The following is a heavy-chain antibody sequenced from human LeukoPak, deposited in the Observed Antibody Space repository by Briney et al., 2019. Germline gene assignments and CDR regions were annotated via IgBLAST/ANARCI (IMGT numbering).Heavy chain of an antibody. J-gene: IGHJ1*01. Sequence: GGSLRLSCAASGFTFSSYAMSWVRQAPGKGLEWVSAISGSGSSTYYADSVKGRFTISRDNSKNTLYLQMNSLRVEDMAIYYCATGEVVIANWGQGTLVTVSS. D-gene: IGHD2-21*01. CDR3: ATGEVVIAN. CDR2: ISGSGSST. V-gene: IGHV3-23*01. CDR1: GFTFSSYA.